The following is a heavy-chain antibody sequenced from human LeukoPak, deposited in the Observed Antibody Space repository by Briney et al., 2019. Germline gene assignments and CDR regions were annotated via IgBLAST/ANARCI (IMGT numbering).Heavy chain of an antibody. J-gene: IGHJ4*02. D-gene: IGHD3-22*01. CDR2: IYYSGST. CDR1: GGSISSSSYY. V-gene: IGHV4-39*01. Sequence: SETLSLTCTVSGGSISSSSYYWGWIRQPPGKGLEWIGSIYYSGSTYYNPSLKSRVTISVDTSKNQFSLKLSSVTAADTAVYYCAGSITMIVGIGYWGQGTLVTVSS. CDR3: AGSITMIVGIGY.